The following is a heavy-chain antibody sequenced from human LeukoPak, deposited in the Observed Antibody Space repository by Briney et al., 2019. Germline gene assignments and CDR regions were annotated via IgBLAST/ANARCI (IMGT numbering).Heavy chain of an antibody. Sequence: GRSLRLSCAASGFTFSSYAMHWVRQAPGKGLEWVAVISYDGSNKYYADSVKGRFTISRDNSKNTLYLQMNSLRAEDTAVYYCARASPNNYDCYYYGMDVWGQGTTVTVSS. J-gene: IGHJ6*02. D-gene: IGHD4-11*01. CDR1: GFTFSSYA. V-gene: IGHV3-30-3*01. CDR2: ISYDGSNK. CDR3: ARASPNNYDCYYYGMDV.